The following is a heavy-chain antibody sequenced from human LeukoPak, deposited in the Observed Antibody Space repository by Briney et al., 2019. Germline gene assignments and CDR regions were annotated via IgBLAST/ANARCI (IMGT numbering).Heavy chain of an antibody. V-gene: IGHV4-34*01. Sequence: SETLSLTCAVYIDSFTNYYWNWIRQTPGKGLEWIGEVNDSGGTNINPSLRSRVILSVDTSKNQFSLKLSSVTAADTAVYYCARGRSNGWFYWGQGTLVTVSS. CDR1: IDSFTNYY. D-gene: IGHD2-8*01. CDR3: ARGRSNGWFY. J-gene: IGHJ4*02. CDR2: VNDSGGT.